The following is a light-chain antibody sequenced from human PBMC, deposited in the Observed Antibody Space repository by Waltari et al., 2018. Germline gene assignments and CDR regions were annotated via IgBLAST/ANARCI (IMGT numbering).Light chain of an antibody. Sequence: AIQMTQSPSSLSASVGDRVTITCRASEDIRNDLGWYQQKPGKAPRLLIFAASTLQSGVPSSFSGSGSGTDFTLTISSLQPEDFATYFCLQDYIFPLTFGGGTTVEI. V-gene: IGKV1-6*01. J-gene: IGKJ4*01. CDR1: EDIRND. CDR2: AAS. CDR3: LQDYIFPLT.